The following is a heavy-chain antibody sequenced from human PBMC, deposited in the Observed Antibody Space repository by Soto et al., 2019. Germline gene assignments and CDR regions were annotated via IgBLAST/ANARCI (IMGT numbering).Heavy chain of an antibody. V-gene: IGHV3-21*01. CDR2: ISSNSAYI. D-gene: IGHD2-15*01. J-gene: IGHJ5*02. Sequence: GGSLRLSCAASGFTFRSFTTNWVRQARGKGLEWVSNISSNSAYIYYTDALRGRFTISRDNAKNSLHLQMNSLRAEDTAVYYCTRDASLDGCARGWFDPWGPGTLVTVSS. CDR3: TRDASLDGCARGWFDP. CDR1: GFTFRSFT.